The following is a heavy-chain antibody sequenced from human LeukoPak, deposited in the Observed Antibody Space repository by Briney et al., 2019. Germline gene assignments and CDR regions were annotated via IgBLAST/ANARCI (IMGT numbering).Heavy chain of an antibody. CDR1: GFTFDDYA. J-gene: IGHJ4*02. CDR3: TRDFWADY. Sequence: PGGSLRLSCAASGFTFDDYAMHWVRQAPGKGLEWVSGISWNSDSIDYADSVKGRFTISRDNAKNSLYLQLSSLRAEDTAVYYCTRDFWADYWGQGTLVNVSS. V-gene: IGHV3-9*01. D-gene: IGHD3-16*01. CDR2: ISWNSDSI.